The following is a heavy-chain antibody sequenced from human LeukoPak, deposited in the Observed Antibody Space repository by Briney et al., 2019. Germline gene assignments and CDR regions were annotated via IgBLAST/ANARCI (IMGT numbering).Heavy chain of an antibody. Sequence: QSGGSLRLSCAASGFTFSKYSMNWVRQAPGKGLEWVSYISSSSPIYYADSVKGRFTISRDNAKNSLYLQMNSLRAEDSAVYYCARSGYCTSTSCLNGRGAFDIWGQGTMVTVSS. V-gene: IGHV3-48*04. CDR2: ISSSSPI. D-gene: IGHD2-2*01. J-gene: IGHJ3*02. CDR1: GFTFSKYS. CDR3: ARSGYCTSTSCLNGRGAFDI.